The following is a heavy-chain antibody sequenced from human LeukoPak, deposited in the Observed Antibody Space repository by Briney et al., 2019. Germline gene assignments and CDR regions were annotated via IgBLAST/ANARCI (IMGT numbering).Heavy chain of an antibody. Sequence: PSETLSLTCTVSGGSISSSSYYWGWIRQPPGKGLEWIGSIYYSGSTYYNPSLKSRVTISVDTSKNQFSLKLSSVTAADTAVYYCARRLATVGHGYGMDVWGQGTTVTVSS. CDR2: IYYSGST. CDR3: ARRLATVGHGYGMDV. V-gene: IGHV4-39*01. D-gene: IGHD3-9*01. J-gene: IGHJ6*02. CDR1: GGSISSSSYY.